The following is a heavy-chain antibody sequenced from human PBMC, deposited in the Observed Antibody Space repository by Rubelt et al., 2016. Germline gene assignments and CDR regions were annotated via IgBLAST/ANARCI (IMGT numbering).Heavy chain of an antibody. CDR2: ISAYNGNT. V-gene: IGHV1-18*01. Sequence: GRQAPGQGLEWMGWISAYNGNTNYAQKLQGRVTMTTDTSTSTAYMELRSLRSDDTAVYYCARDINQLLKYYYYGMDVWGQGTTVTVSS. D-gene: IGHD2-2*01. J-gene: IGHJ6*02. CDR3: ARDINQLLKYYYYGMDV.